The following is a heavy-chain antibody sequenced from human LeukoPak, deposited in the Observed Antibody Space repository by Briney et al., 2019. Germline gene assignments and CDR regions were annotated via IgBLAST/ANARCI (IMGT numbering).Heavy chain of an antibody. CDR2: IKQDGSEK. V-gene: IGHV3-7*01. D-gene: IGHD5-18*01. CDR3: ARDPANTAMVLWGAFDI. J-gene: IGHJ3*02. Sequence: GGSLRLSCAASGFTFSNYWMTWVRQAPGKGLEWVANIKQDGSEKYYVDSVKGRFTISRDNAKNSLYLQMNSLRAEDTALYYCARDPANTAMVLWGAFDIWGQGTMVTVSS. CDR1: GFTFSNYW.